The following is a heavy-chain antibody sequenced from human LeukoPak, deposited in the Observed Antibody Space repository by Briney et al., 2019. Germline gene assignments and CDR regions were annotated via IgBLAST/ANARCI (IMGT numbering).Heavy chain of an antibody. V-gene: IGHV1-2*02. CDR2: INPNSGGT. CDR3: ARDPRSGPHYYYYMDV. J-gene: IGHJ6*03. Sequence: ASVKVSCKASGYTFTGYYMHWVRQAPGQGLEWMGWINPNSGGTNYAQKFQGRVTMTRDTSISTAYMELSRLRSDDTAVYYCARDPRSGPHYYYYMDVWGKGTTVTVSS. CDR1: GYTFTGYY. D-gene: IGHD1-14*01.